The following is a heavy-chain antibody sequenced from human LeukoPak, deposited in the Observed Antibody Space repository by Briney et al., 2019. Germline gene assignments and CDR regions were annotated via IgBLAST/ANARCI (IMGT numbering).Heavy chain of an antibody. Sequence: SETLSLTCAVYGGSFSGYYWSWIRQPPGKGLEWIGEINHSGSTNYNPSLKSRVTISVDTSKNQFSLKLSSVTAADTAVYYCARGPWRYHYDSSGYYSSYYYFDYWGQGTLVTVSS. J-gene: IGHJ4*02. V-gene: IGHV4-34*01. CDR3: ARGPWRYHYDSSGYYSSYYYFDY. CDR2: INHSGST. D-gene: IGHD3-22*01. CDR1: GGSFSGYY.